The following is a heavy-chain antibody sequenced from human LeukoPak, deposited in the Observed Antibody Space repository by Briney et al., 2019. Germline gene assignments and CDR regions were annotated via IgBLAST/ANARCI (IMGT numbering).Heavy chain of an antibody. V-gene: IGHV7-4-1*02. J-gene: IGHJ6*02. Sequence: ASVKVSCKASGYIFTSYAMDWVRQAAGQGLEWMGWINTNTGNPTYAQGFTGRFVFSLDTSVSTAYLEISSLKAEDTAVHYCARARYCIGTTCPAGYYGMDVWGQGTTVTVSS. D-gene: IGHD2/OR15-2a*01. CDR1: GYIFTSYA. CDR3: ARARYCIGTTCPAGYYGMDV. CDR2: INTNTGNP.